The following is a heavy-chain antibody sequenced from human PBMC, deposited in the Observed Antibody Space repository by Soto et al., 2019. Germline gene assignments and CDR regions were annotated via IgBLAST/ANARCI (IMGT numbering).Heavy chain of an antibody. Sequence: ASVKVSCKASGYTFTGYYMHWVRQAPGQGLEWMGWINPNSGGTNYAQKFQGRVTMTRDTSISTAYMELSRLRSDDTAVYYCAFCSRTSCFRAARLDYGMDVWGQGTTVTVSS. CDR1: GYTFTGYY. V-gene: IGHV1-2*02. CDR2: INPNSGGT. J-gene: IGHJ6*02. CDR3: AFCSRTSCFRAARLDYGMDV. D-gene: IGHD2-2*01.